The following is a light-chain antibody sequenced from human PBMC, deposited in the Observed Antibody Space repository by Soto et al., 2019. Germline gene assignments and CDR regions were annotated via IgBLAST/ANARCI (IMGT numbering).Light chain of an antibody. CDR2: DVS. J-gene: IGLJ1*01. CDR3: SSYTSSSTYV. CDR1: SSDVGGYNY. V-gene: IGLV2-14*01. Sequence: QSALTQPASVSGSPGQSITISCTGTSSDVGGYNYDSWYQQHPGKAPKLMSYDVSNRPSGVSNRFSGSKSGNTASLTISGLQAEDDADYYCSSYTSSSTYVFGTGTKVTVL.